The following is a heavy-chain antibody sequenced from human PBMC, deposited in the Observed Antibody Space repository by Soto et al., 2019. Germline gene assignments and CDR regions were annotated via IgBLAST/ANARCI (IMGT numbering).Heavy chain of an antibody. CDR3: ARDMYSSDYFVKWFEP. D-gene: IGHD6-19*01. Sequence: VRLVESGGGVVQPGRSLRLSCTASGFSFSSYAMYWFRQPPGKGLEWVAVISHDGINKHYADSVKGRVTVSRDNSNHSLDLQLNSLRGEVTAMYYCARDMYSSDYFVKWFEPWGQGTLGTVSS. CDR1: GFSFSSYA. V-gene: IGHV3-30-3*01. CDR2: ISHDGINK. J-gene: IGHJ5*02.